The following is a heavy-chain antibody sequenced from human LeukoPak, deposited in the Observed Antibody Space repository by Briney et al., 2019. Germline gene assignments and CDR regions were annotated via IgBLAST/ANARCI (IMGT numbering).Heavy chain of an antibody. D-gene: IGHD6-13*01. CDR3: ARGRDSSSWFRFDY. Sequence: ASVKVSCKASGYTFTNFDINWVRQATGQGLEWMGWMNPKTGNTGSAQKFQGRVTITADKSTSTAYMELSSLRSEDTAVYYCARGRDSSSWFRFDYWGQGTLVTDSS. J-gene: IGHJ4*02. CDR1: GYTFTNFD. V-gene: IGHV1-8*01. CDR2: MNPKTGNT.